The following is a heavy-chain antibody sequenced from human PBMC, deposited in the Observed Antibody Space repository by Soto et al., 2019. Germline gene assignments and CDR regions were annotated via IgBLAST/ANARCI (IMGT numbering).Heavy chain of an antibody. D-gene: IGHD3-10*01. J-gene: IGHJ5*02. CDR3: VKNSGWFKT. Sequence: QLLQSGGGLVQPGGSLTLSCAASGFTFGTTDMSWVRQAPGEGLEWVSTIDGSGGITYYADPVKGRFTISRDNSRNTVYLQMNSLRGDDTALYYCVKNSGWFKTWGQGALVTVSS. V-gene: IGHV3-23*01. CDR2: IDGSGGIT. CDR1: GFTFGTTD.